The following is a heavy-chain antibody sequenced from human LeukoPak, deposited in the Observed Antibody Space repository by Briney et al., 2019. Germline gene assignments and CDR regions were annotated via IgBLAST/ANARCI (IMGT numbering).Heavy chain of an antibody. CDR1: GFTFSSCA. V-gene: IGHV3-23*01. Sequence: PGGSLRLSCAASGFTFSSCAMSWVRQAPGKGLEWVSAISGSGGSTYYADSVKGRFTISRDNSKNTLYLQMNSLRAEDTAVYYCAKDGYYDFWSGYSAGFYYFDYWGQGTLVTVSS. CDR2: ISGSGGST. CDR3: AKDGYYDFWSGYSAGFYYFDY. J-gene: IGHJ4*02. D-gene: IGHD3-3*01.